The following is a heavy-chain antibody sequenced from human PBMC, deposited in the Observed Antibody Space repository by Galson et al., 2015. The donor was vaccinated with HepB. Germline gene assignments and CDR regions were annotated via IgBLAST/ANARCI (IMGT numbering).Heavy chain of an antibody. V-gene: IGHV4-39*07. Sequence: LSLTCAVSGVSISSSLYYWGWIRQSPKKGLEWIGSIYYTGNTYYKSSLKSRVTISADMSKNQFSLKVNSVTAADTAVYYCARAAGDSSTYANDYWGQGALVTVSS. CDR3: ARAAGDSSTYANDY. CDR1: GVSISSSLYY. CDR2: IYYTGNT. J-gene: IGHJ4*02. D-gene: IGHD5-18*01.